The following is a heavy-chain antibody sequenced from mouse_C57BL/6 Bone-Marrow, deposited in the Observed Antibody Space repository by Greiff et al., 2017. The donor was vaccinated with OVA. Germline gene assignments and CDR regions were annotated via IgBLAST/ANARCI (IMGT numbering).Heavy chain of an antibody. J-gene: IGHJ2*01. V-gene: IGHV1-15*01. D-gene: IGHD1-1*01. CDR3: TYYGSHYFDY. Sequence: QVQLQQSGAELVRPGASVTLSCKASGYPFTDYEMHWLKQTPVHGLEWIGAIDPETGGTAYNQKFNGKAILTADKSSSTAYMELRSLTSEDAAVYYCTYYGSHYFDYWGQGTTLTVSS. CDR1: GYPFTDYE. CDR2: IDPETGGT.